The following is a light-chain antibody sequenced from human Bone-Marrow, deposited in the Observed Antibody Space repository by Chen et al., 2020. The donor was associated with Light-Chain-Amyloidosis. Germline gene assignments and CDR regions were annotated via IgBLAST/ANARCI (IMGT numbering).Light chain of an antibody. V-gene: IGLV2-23*02. CDR2: EVS. J-gene: IGLJ3*02. CDR3: CSYAGGRTHWV. CDR1: SSDVGSYNL. Sequence: QSALTQPASVSGSPGQSITIPCTGTSSDVGSYNLVSWYQQHPGKAPKLMLYEVSKRPSGVSNRFSGCKSGNTASLTSSGLQSEDEADYYCCSYAGGRTHWVFGGGTKLTVL.